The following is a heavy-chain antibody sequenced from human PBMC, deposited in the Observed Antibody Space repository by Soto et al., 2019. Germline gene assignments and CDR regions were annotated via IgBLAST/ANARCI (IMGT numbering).Heavy chain of an antibody. CDR3: ARGVQGGRYYYDSSGTLHFDY. Sequence: SVKVSCKASGGTFSSYAISWVRQAPGQGLEWMGGIIPIFGTANYAQKFQGRVTITADESTSTAYMELSSLRSEDTAVYYCARGVQGGRYYYDSSGTLHFDYWGQGPLVTVSS. J-gene: IGHJ4*02. D-gene: IGHD3-22*01. CDR1: GGTFSSYA. CDR2: IIPIFGTA. V-gene: IGHV1-69*13.